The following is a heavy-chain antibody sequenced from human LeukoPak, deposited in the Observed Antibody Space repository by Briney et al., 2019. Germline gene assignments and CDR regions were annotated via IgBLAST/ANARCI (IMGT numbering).Heavy chain of an antibody. Sequence: PSETLSLTCAVSGGSISSGGYSWSWIRQPPGKGLEWIGYIYHSGSTYYNPSLKSRVTISVDRSKNQFSLKLSSVTAADTAVYYCASLIVGATRPNDYWGQGTLVTVSS. CDR3: ASLIVGATRPNDY. D-gene: IGHD1-26*01. J-gene: IGHJ4*02. V-gene: IGHV4-30-2*01. CDR2: IYHSGST. CDR1: GGSISSGGYS.